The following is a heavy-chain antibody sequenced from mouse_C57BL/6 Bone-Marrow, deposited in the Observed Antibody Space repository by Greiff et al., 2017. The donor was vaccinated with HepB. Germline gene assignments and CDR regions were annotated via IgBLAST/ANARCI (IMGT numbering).Heavy chain of an antibody. V-gene: IGHV3-8*01. CDR1: GYSITSDY. J-gene: IGHJ1*03. CDR2: ISYSGST. D-gene: IGHD1-1*01. Sequence: EVQLQESGPGLAKPSQPLSLPCSVTGYSITSDYWNWIRKFPGNKLEYMGYISYSGSTYYNPSLKSRISITRDTSKNQYYLQLNSVTTEDTATYYCARYRGSSTRYFEVWGTGTTVTVSS. CDR3: ARYRGSSTRYFEV.